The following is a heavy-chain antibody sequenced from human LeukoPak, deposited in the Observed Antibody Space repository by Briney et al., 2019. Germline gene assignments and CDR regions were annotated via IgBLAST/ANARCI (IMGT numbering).Heavy chain of an antibody. J-gene: IGHJ5*02. Sequence: ASVKVSCKASGYTFTSYGISWVRQAPGQGLEWMGWIIAYNGDKNYAQKLQGRVTMTADTYTRTAYMELRSMRSDDTAVYYCARRLAKRMAFDPWGQGTLVTVSS. CDR2: IIAYNGDK. CDR3: ARRLAKRMAFDP. V-gene: IGHV1-18*01. CDR1: GYTFTSYG. D-gene: IGHD3-3*02.